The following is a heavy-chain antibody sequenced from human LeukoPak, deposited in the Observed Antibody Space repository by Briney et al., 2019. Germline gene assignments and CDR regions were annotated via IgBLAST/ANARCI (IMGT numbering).Heavy chain of an antibody. CDR3: AKEGGYCSGTSCYFPFDY. Sequence: GGSLRLSCAASGFTFSSYGMHWVRQAPGKGLEWVAFIRYDGSNKYYADSVKGRFTISRDNSKNTLYLQMNSLRAEDTAVYYCAKEGGYCSGTSCYFPFDYWGQGTLVTVSS. CDR1: GFTFSSYG. CDR2: IRYDGSNK. D-gene: IGHD2-2*01. V-gene: IGHV3-30*02. J-gene: IGHJ4*02.